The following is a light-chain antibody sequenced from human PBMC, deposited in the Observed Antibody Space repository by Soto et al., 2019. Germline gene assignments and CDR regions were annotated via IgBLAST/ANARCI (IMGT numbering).Light chain of an antibody. V-gene: IGKV3D-20*02. CDR2: EAS. CDR1: QSVSSSS. Sequence: EIVLTQSPATLSLSPGERATLSCRASQSVSSSSLAWYQQNPGQAPRLLIYEASSRATGIPARFSGSGSGTDFTLTISSLEPEDFAVYYCQQRSNWPPITFGQGTRLEIK. CDR3: QQRSNWPPIT. J-gene: IGKJ5*01.